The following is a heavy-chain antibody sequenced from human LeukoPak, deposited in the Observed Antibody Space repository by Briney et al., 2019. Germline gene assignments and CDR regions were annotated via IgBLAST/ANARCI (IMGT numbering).Heavy chain of an antibody. J-gene: IGHJ4*01. V-gene: IGHV4-34*01. CDR2: INHSGST. Sequence: SETLSLTCAVYGGSLSGYYWSWIRQPPGKGLEWIGEINHSGSTNYNPSLKSRVTISVDTSKNQFSLKLSSVTAADTAVYYCARQGDDYWGHGTLVTVSS. D-gene: IGHD3-16*01. CDR3: ARQGDDY. CDR1: GGSLSGYY.